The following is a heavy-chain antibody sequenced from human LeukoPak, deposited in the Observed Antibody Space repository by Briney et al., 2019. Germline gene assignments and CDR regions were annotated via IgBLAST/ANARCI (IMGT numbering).Heavy chain of an antibody. CDR3: ARHVAPERYFGGRPDGYYFDY. D-gene: IGHD3-9*01. V-gene: IGHV4-39*01. CDR2: IYYSGST. J-gene: IGHJ4*02. Sequence: PSETLSLTCTVSGGSISSSSYYWGWIRQPPGKGLEWIGSIYYSGSTYYNPSLKSRVTISVDTSKNQFSLKLSSVTAADTAVYYCARHVAPERYFGGRPDGYYFDYWGQGTLVTASS. CDR1: GGSISSSSYY.